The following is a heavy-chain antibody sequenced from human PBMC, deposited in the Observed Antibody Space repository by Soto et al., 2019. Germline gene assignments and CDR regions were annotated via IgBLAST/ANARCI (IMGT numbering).Heavy chain of an antibody. V-gene: IGHV3-74*01. J-gene: IGHJ3*02. CDR3: AREWEVTTSSRAFDI. CDR2: INSDGSST. CDR1: GFTFSSYW. Sequence: EVQLVESGGGLVQPGGSLRLSCAASGFTFSSYWMHWVRQAPGKGMVWVSRINSDGSSTSYADSVKGRFTISRDNAKNTLYLQMNSLRAEDTAVYYCAREWEVTTSSRAFDIWGPGTMVTVSS. D-gene: IGHD4-17*01.